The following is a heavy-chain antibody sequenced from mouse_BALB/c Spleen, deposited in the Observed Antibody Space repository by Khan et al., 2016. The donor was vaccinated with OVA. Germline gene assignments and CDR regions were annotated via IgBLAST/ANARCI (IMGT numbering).Heavy chain of an antibody. CDR1: GYTFTDFA. J-gene: IGHJ3*01. Sequence: QVLLQQSGAELVRPGVSVKISCKGSGYTFTDFAMHWVKQSRAKSLEWIGVISTYYGDATYNQKFKGKATMTVDKSSSTAYVELARLTSEDSAIYYCARGSGNSRFAYWGQGTLVTVSA. CDR2: ISTYYGDA. D-gene: IGHD1-3*01. V-gene: IGHV1S137*01. CDR3: ARGSGNSRFAY.